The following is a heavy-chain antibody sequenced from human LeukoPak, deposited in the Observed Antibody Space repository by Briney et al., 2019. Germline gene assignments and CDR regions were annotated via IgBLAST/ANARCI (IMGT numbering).Heavy chain of an antibody. CDR3: ARESEGGTGTSCPDY. D-gene: IGHD2-2*01. Sequence: GGFLRLSCAASGFTFSSYAMSWVRQAPGKGLEWVSAISGSGGSTYYADSVKGRFTISRDNSKSTLYLQVNSLRVEDTALYYCARESEGGTGTSCPDYWGQGTLVTVSS. CDR1: GFTFSSYA. V-gene: IGHV3-23*01. J-gene: IGHJ4*02. CDR2: ISGSGGST.